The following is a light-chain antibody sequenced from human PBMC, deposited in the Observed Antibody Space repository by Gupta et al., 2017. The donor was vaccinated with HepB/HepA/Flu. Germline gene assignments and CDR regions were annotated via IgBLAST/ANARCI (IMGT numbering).Light chain of an antibody. CDR2: DVN. J-gene: IGLJ2*01. Sequence: QSALTQPRSVSGSPGQSVTIPCTGTSSDVGNYNYVSWYHQPPDKAPKLMIYDVNKRPSVVPDRFSGSKSGNPASLTISWLQAEDEADYYCCSYAGSYTLVFGGGTKLTVL. CDR3: CSYAGSYTLV. CDR1: SSDVGNYNY. V-gene: IGLV2-11*01.